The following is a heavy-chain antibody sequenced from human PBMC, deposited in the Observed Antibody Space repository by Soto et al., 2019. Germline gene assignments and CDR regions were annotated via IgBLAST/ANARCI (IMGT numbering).Heavy chain of an antibody. D-gene: IGHD6-13*01. CDR2: ISSSGSTI. J-gene: IGHJ6*02. Sequence: QVQLVESGGGLVKPGGSLRLSCAASGFTFSDYYMTWIRQAPGKGLEWVSYISSSGSTIYYADSVKARFIISRDNVKNPVYLQMNSLRAEDTAVYYWARGEKQLHGMDVWGQGTTVTVSS. V-gene: IGHV3-11*01. CDR3: ARGEKQLHGMDV. CDR1: GFTFSDYY.